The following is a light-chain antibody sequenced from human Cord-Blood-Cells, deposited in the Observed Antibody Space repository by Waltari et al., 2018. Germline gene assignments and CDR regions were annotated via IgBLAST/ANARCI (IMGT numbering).Light chain of an antibody. CDR3: QQYDNLPPGLT. V-gene: IGKV1-33*01. Sequence: DIQMTQSPSSLSASVGDRVTITCQASQDTSNYLNWYQQKPGKAPKLLIYDASNLETGVPSRFSGSGSGTDFTFTISSLQPEDIATYYCQQYDNLPPGLTFGGGTKVEIK. J-gene: IGKJ4*01. CDR1: QDTSNY. CDR2: DAS.